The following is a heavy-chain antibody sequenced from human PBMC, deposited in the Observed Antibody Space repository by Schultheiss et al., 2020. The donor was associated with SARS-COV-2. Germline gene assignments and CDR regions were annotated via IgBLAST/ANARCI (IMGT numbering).Heavy chain of an antibody. CDR2: ISGSGGST. J-gene: IGHJ4*02. CDR3: AKVGSWHRPTYYFDY. Sequence: GGSLRLSCAVSGFTFSSYAMSWVRQAPGKGLVWFSAISGSGGSTYYADSVKGRFTISRDNSKNTLYLQMNSLRAEDTAVYYCAKVGSWHRPTYYFDYWGRGALVTVPT. V-gene: IGHV3-23*01. CDR1: GFTFSSYA. D-gene: IGHD6-13*01.